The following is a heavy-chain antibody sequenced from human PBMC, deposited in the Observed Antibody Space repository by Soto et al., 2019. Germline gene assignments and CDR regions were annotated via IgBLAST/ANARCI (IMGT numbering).Heavy chain of an antibody. CDR3: ARLYYYDSSGYYFDY. D-gene: IGHD3-22*01. CDR2: ISAYNGNT. Sequence: QVQLVQSGAEVKKPGASVKVSCKASGYTFTSYGISWVRQTPGQGLEWMGWISAYNGNTNYAQKLQGRVTMTTDTSTSTAYMELRSLRSDDTAVYYCARLYYYDSSGYYFDYWGQGTLVTVSS. V-gene: IGHV1-18*04. J-gene: IGHJ4*02. CDR1: GYTFTSYG.